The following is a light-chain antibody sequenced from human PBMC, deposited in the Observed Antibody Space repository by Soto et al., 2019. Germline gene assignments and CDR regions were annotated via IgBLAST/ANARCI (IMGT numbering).Light chain of an antibody. CDR3: LLSYNDDRV. CDR1: TGAVTSGHF. CDR2: EAS. Sequence: QAVVTQEPSVTVSPGGTVTLTCASSTGAVTSGHFPYWFQQKPGQAPRTLIYEASNKYSWTPARFSGSLLGGKAALTLSGAQPEDEADYYCLLSYNDDRVFGGGTKLTVL. V-gene: IGLV7-46*01. J-gene: IGLJ2*01.